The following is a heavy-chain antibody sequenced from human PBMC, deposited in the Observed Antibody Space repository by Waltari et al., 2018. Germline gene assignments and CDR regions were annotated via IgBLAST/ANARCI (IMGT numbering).Heavy chain of an antibody. J-gene: IGHJ5*02. CDR2: IYHSGST. CDR1: GYSISSGYY. Sequence: QVQLQESGPGLVKPSETLSLTCAVSGYSISSGYYWGWIRQPPGKGLEWIGSIYHSGSTYYNPSLKSRVTISVDTSKNQFSLKLSSVTAADTAVYYCARDLGYYDRPLGWFDPWGQGTLVTVSS. V-gene: IGHV4-38-2*02. CDR3: ARDLGYYDRPLGWFDP. D-gene: IGHD3-22*01.